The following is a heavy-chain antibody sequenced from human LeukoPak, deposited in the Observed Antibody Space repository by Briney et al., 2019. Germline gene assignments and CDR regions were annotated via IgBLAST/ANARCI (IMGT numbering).Heavy chain of an antibody. CDR1: GYTFTSYG. J-gene: IGHJ4*02. D-gene: IGHD5-24*01. CDR2: ISAYNGNT. CDR3: ARTQGRDGYNRPDY. Sequence: GASVKVSCKASGYTFTSYGISWVRQAPGQGLEWMGWISAYNGNTNYAQKLQGRVTMTTDTSTSTAYIELRSLRSDDTAVYYCARTQGRDGYNRPDYWGQGTLVTVSS. V-gene: IGHV1-18*01.